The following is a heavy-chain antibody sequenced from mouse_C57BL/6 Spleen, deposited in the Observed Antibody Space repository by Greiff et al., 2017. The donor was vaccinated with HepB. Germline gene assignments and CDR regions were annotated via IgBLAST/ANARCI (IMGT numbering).Heavy chain of an antibody. J-gene: IGHJ2*01. CDR1: GFTFSDYY. D-gene: IGHD1-1*01. CDR2: INYDGSST. V-gene: IGHV5-16*01. CDR3: ARVGGSSYLDY. Sequence: EVHLVESEGGLVQPGSSMKLSCTASGFTFSDYYMAWVRQVPEKGLEWVANINYDGSSTYYLDSLKSRFIISRDNAKNILYLQMSSLKSEDTATYYCARVGGSSYLDYWGQGTTLTVSS.